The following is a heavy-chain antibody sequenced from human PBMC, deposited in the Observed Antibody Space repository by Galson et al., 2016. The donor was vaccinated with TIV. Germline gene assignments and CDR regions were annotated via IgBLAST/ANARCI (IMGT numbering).Heavy chain of an antibody. J-gene: IGHJ6*02. CDR3: AKQWLKDYYGMDV. D-gene: IGHD6-19*01. V-gene: IGHV3-30*18. Sequence: SLRLSCAASGFTFSNYGMHWVRQAPGKGLEWVAVLSYDERNKKYADSVKDRFTISRDNSKNTLYQQMHSLRPDDTAVYYCAKQWLKDYYGMDVWGPGTTVTVSS. CDR2: LSYDERNK. CDR1: GFTFSNYG.